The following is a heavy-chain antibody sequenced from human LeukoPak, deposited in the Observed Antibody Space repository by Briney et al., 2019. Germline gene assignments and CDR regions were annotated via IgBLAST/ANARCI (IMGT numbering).Heavy chain of an antibody. Sequence: ASVKVSCKASGGTFSSYAISWVRQAPGQGLEWMGRIIPILGIANYAQEFQGRVTITADKSTSTAYMELSSLRSEDTAVYYCANPGIAAAGTPEYFDYWGQGTLVTVSS. D-gene: IGHD6-13*01. CDR1: GGTFSSYA. J-gene: IGHJ4*02. V-gene: IGHV1-69*04. CDR3: ANPGIAAAGTPEYFDY. CDR2: IIPILGIA.